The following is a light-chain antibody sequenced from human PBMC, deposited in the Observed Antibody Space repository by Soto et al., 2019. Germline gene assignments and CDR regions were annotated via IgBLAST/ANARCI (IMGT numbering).Light chain of an antibody. CDR2: GAS. CDR1: QTVSSSY. J-gene: IGKJ1*01. V-gene: IGKV3-15*01. Sequence: TQSPDTLSLSPGERATLSCRASQTVSSSYLAWCQQRPGQAPRLLIYGASTRATGIPARFSGSGSGTEFTLTSSSLQSEDFAVYYCQQYNDWPQTFGQGTKVDIK. CDR3: QQYNDWPQT.